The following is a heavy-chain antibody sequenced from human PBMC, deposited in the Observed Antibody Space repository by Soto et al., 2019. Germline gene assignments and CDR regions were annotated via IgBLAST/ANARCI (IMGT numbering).Heavy chain of an antibody. CDR1: GGSISNSNW. Sequence: QVQLQESGPGLVNPSGTLSLTCGVFGGSISNSNWWTWVRQPPGKGLEWIGEIYHSGSTNYNSSLMSRVTISLDKVNNQFSLKLTSVTAADTAVYYCAHRPIVGAAIWGQGTLVTVSS. J-gene: IGHJ4*02. V-gene: IGHV4-4*02. CDR3: AHRPIVGAAI. D-gene: IGHD1-26*01. CDR2: IYHSGST.